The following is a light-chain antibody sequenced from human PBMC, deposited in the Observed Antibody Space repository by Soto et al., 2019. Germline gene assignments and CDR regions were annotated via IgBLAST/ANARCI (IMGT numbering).Light chain of an antibody. CDR1: QSVLYSSNNKNY. CDR2: WAS. CDR3: QQYFSFPWT. Sequence: DIVMTQSPHSLAVSLGERATINCMSSQSVLYSSNNKNYLAWYQQRPGQPPNLLIYWASTRESGVPDRFSGSGSGTDFTLTISSLQAEDVAIYYCQQYFSFPWTFGQGTKVEIK. V-gene: IGKV4-1*01. J-gene: IGKJ1*01.